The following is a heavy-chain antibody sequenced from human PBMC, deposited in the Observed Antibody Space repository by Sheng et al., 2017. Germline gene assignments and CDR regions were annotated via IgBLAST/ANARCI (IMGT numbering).Heavy chain of an antibody. CDR1: GFTVSSNY. D-gene: IGHD3-22*01. Sequence: EVQLVESGGGLVQPGGSLRLSCAASGFTVSSNYMSWVRQAPGKGLEWVSVIYSGGRTYYADSVKGRFTISRDNSKNTLYLQMNSLRAEDTAVYYCAIAGLNYYDSSGYYLFDYWGPGNPGHRLL. CDR2: IYSGGRT. CDR3: AIAGLNYYDSSGYYLFDY. V-gene: IGHV3-66*01. J-gene: IGHJ4*02.